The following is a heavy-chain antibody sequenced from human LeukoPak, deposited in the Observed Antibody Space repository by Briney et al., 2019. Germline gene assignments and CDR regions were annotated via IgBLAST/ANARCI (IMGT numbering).Heavy chain of an antibody. Sequence: GGSLRLSCAASGFTFSSYSMNWVRQAPGKGLEWVSSISSSSSYIYYADSVKGRFTISRDNAKNSPYLQMNSLRAEDTAVYYCARDPYSSDDAFDIWGQGTMVTVSS. D-gene: IGHD6-19*01. J-gene: IGHJ3*02. CDR2: ISSSSSYI. CDR3: ARDPYSSDDAFDI. V-gene: IGHV3-21*01. CDR1: GFTFSSYS.